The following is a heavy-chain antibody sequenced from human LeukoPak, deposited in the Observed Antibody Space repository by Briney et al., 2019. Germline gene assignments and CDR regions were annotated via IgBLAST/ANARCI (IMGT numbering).Heavy chain of an antibody. CDR2: IRYDGSEK. CDR3: AKDRAASTTGGYCEY. Sequence: QSGGSLRLSCAASGFSFSSFAMHWVRQAPGKGLEWVAFIRYDGSEKYHADSVKGRLTISRDNSKKTLYLQMNSLRGEDTAVYYCAKDRAASTTGGYCEYWGQGAPVIVSS. D-gene: IGHD4-17*01. CDR1: GFSFSSFA. V-gene: IGHV3-30*02. J-gene: IGHJ1*01.